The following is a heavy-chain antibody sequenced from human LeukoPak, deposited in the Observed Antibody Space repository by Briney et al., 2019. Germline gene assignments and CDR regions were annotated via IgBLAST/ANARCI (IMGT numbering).Heavy chain of an antibody. V-gene: IGHV3-7*01. CDR2: IKHDGSEN. CDR1: GFTFSSYW. D-gene: IGHD1-26*01. J-gene: IGHJ6*03. Sequence: GGSLRLSCSASGFTFSSYWMSWVRQAPGTGLEWVANIKHDGSENYYVDSVKGRFTISRDNAKNSLYLQVNSLRAADTAVYYCARTRSGTYYGSYYYYYYIDVWGKGTTVTVSS. CDR3: ARTRSGTYYGSYYYYYYIDV.